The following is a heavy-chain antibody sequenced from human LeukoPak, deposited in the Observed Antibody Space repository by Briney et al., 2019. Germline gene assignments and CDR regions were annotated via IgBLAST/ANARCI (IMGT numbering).Heavy chain of an antibody. V-gene: IGHV1-69*05. CDR2: IIPIFRTT. Sequence: ASVTVSCKASGGTFSNYAFSWVRQAPGHGLERMGGIIPIFRTTNYAEQFQGRVTITTDESTNTAYLDLSSLRSEDTAVYYCAKDDGSATMGFDSWGQGTLVSVSS. CDR1: GGTFSNYA. CDR3: AKDDGSATMGFDS. D-gene: IGHD1-26*01. J-gene: IGHJ5*01.